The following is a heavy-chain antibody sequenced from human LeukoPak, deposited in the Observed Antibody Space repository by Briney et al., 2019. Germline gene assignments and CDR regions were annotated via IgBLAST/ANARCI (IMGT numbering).Heavy chain of an antibody. Sequence: GESLKISCKGSAYSFTSYWISWVRQMPGKGLEWMGRIDPSDSYTNYSPSFQGRVTISADKSISTAYLQWASLKASDTAMYYCASLEMATDYWGRGNLVTVSS. D-gene: IGHD5-24*01. CDR2: IDPSDSYT. V-gene: IGHV5-10-1*01. CDR3: ASLEMATDY. J-gene: IGHJ4*02. CDR1: AYSFTSYW.